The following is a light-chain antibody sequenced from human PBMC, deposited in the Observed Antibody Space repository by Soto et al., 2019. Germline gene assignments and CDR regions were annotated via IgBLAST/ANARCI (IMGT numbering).Light chain of an antibody. J-gene: IGLJ2*01. CDR1: SSDVGGYNY. Sequence: QSALTQPASVSGSPGQSITISCTGTSSDVGGYNYVSWYQHHPGRAPKLMIYDVTNRPSGVSTRFSGSKSGNTASLTISGLPAEDEADYYCTSYTSSNSLVFGGGTKLTVL. CDR2: DVT. V-gene: IGLV2-14*03. CDR3: TSYTSSNSLV.